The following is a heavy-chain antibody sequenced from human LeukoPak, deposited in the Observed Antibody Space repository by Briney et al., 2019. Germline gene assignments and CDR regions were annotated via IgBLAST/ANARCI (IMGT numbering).Heavy chain of an antibody. J-gene: IGHJ4*02. D-gene: IGHD6-19*01. CDR1: GASISGSDYS. V-gene: IGHV4-39*01. CDR3: ARNVVSLNSNGFYYFDY. CDR2: IDDSGST. Sequence: PSETLSLTCSVSGASISGSDYSWAWIRQSPGKGLEWIGTIDDSGSTYYNPSLKSRLTMSVDTSKNQFSLNLNSVNAADTALYYCARNVVSLNSNGFYYFDYWGQGSLLIVSS.